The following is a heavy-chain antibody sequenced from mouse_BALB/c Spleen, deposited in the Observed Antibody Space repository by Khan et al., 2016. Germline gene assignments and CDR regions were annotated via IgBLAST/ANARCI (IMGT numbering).Heavy chain of an antibody. CDR1: GFTFSDAW. CDR2: IRSKANHHAT. J-gene: IGHJ2*01. V-gene: IGHV6-6*01. Sequence: QLEESGGGLVQPGGSMKLSCAASGFTFSDAWMDWVRQSPEKGLEWVAEIRSKANHHATYYAESVKGRFTIPRDDSKSRVYLQMKSLRPEDTGIYYRRSVYFDYWGQGTTLTVSS. CDR3: RSVYFDY.